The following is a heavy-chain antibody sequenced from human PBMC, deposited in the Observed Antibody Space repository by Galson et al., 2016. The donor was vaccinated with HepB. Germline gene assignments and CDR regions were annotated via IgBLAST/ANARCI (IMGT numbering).Heavy chain of an antibody. V-gene: IGHV3-23*01. J-gene: IGHJ4*02. CDR3: AKDVVFLGGGPFDY. CDR2: ISGGGDST. CDR1: GFTFISYA. Sequence: SLRLSCAASGFTFISYAMAWVRQAPGKGLEWVSSISGGGDSTYYADSVRGRFTISRDNSKNTLYLQMNSLRAEDTAIYYCAKDVVFLGGGPFDYWGQGTLVTVSS. D-gene: IGHD2/OR15-2a*01.